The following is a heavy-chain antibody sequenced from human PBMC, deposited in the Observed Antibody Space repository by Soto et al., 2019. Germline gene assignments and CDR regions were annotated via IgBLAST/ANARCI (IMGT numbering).Heavy chain of an antibody. J-gene: IGHJ6*02. V-gene: IGHV1-18*01. CDR3: ARDRGVVVPAAMDYYYYYGMDV. D-gene: IGHD2-2*01. CDR2: ISAYNGNT. CDR1: GYTFTSYG. Sequence: QVQLVQSGAEVKKPGASVKVSCKASGYTFTSYGISWVRQAPGQGLEWMGWISAYNGNTNYAQKLQGRVTMTTDTSTSTAYMELRSLRSDDTAGYYCARDRGVVVPAAMDYYYYYGMDVWGQGTTVTVSS.